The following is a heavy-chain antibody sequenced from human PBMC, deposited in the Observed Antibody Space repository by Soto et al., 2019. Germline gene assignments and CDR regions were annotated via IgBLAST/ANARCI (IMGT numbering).Heavy chain of an antibody. V-gene: IGHV3-23*01. CDR3: AKARTTVSSYYFDY. J-gene: IGHJ4*02. CDR1: GFTFSRSA. Sequence: GGSLRLSCAASGFTFSRSAMSWVRQAPGEGLEWVSAINGDGGVTYYADSVTGRFTISRDNSKNTLYLQMSSLRAEDTALYYCAKARTTVSSYYFDYWGQGNPVTVS. CDR2: INGDGGVT. D-gene: IGHD4-17*01.